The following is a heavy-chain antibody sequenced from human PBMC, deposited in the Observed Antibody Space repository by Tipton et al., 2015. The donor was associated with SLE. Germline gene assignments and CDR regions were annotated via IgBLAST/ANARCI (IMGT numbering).Heavy chain of an antibody. CDR1: GYTFSSYH. CDR2: INPNGGST. J-gene: IGHJ4*02. V-gene: IGHV1-46*01. CDR3: ARDYYSNYGCAY. D-gene: IGHD4-11*01. Sequence: QVQLVQSGGEVKKPGASLKVSCKASGYTFSSYHMHWVRQAPGQGLEWMGIINPNGGSTRYAQKFQGRVTMTTDTSTSTVYMELSSLRSEDTAVYYCARDYYSNYGCAYWGQGTLVTVSS.